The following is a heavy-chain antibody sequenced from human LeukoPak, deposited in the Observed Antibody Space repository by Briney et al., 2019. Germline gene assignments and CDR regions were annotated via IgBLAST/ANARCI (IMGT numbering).Heavy chain of an antibody. V-gene: IGHV3-7*01. D-gene: IGHD5-12*01. CDR1: GFTFSNYW. J-gene: IGHJ4*02. CDR2: INQDGSKE. CDR3: VRDGGVSGYDLHDY. Sequence: GGSLRLSCAASGFTFSNYWMTWVRQAPGKGLEWVAQINQDGSKEYYIDSVKARFSISRDNARNSLSLQMNSLRAEDTAVYYCVRDGGVSGYDLHDYWGQGTLVTVSS.